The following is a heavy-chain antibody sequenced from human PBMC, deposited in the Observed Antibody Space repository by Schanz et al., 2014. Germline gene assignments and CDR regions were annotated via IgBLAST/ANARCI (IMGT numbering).Heavy chain of an antibody. J-gene: IGHJ3*02. CDR1: GGTFSSYA. CDR2: IIPILGME. V-gene: IGHV1-69*04. CDR3: ARDIQYHYDTSGLVGAFDI. Sequence: QVQLVQSGAEVKKPGSSVKVSCKASGGTFSSYAFSWVRQAPGQGLEWMGKIIPILGMENYAQKFQGRVTITADISTSTAYMDLSSLRSDDTAVYYCARDIQYHYDTSGLVGAFDIWGQGTVVTVSS. D-gene: IGHD3-22*01.